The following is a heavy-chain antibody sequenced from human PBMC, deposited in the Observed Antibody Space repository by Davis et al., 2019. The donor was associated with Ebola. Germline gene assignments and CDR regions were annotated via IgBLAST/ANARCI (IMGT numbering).Heavy chain of an antibody. D-gene: IGHD1-1*01. CDR2: ISAYNGNT. Sequence: ASVQVSCKASGYTFTSYGISWVRQAPGQGLEWMGWISAYNGNTNYAQKLQVRVTMTTDTSTSTAYMELRSLRSDDTAVYYCARVRYNWNEGDVWGQGTTVTVSS. CDR3: ARVRYNWNEGDV. CDR1: GYTFTSYG. V-gene: IGHV1-18*01. J-gene: IGHJ6*02.